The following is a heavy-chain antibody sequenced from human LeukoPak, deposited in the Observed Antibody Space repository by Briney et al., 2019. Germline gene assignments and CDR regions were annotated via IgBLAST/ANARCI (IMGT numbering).Heavy chain of an antibody. D-gene: IGHD2-15*01. CDR1: GYTFTSYY. J-gene: IGHJ4*02. Sequence: GSSMKVSCKASGYTFTSYYMHWVRQAPGQGLEWMGIINPSGGSTSYAQKFQGRVTMTRDTSTSTVYMELSSLRSKDTAVYYCARGHPLGYCSGGSCYGIDYWGQGTLVTVSS. V-gene: IGHV1-46*01. CDR2: INPSGGST. CDR3: ARGHPLGYCSGGSCYGIDY.